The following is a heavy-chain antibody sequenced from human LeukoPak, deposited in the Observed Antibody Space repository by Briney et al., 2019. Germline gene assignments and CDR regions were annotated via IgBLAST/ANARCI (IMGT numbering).Heavy chain of an antibody. CDR3: AKEPESNGWFDP. CDR1: GFAFSSYS. CDR2: INGGGVTT. Sequence: PGGSLRLSCAASGFAFSSYSMSWVRQAPGKGLEWVSAINGGGVTTYYADSVKGRFTISRDNSKNTLYLQMNSLRDEDTAVYYCAKEPESNGWFDPWGQGTLVTVSS. V-gene: IGHV3-23*01. J-gene: IGHJ5*02.